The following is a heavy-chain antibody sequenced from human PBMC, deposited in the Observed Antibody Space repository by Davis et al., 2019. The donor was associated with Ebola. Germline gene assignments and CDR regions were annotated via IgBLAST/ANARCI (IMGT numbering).Heavy chain of an antibody. D-gene: IGHD5-12*01. Sequence: GGSLRLSCAASGFTFSSYSMNWVRQAPGKGLEWVSSISSSSSYIYYADSVKGRFTISRDNAKNSLYLQMNSLRAEDTAVYYCARGTTREYSGYAGYWGQGTLVTVSS. CDR2: ISSSSSYI. CDR1: GFTFSSYS. J-gene: IGHJ4*02. V-gene: IGHV3-21*04. CDR3: ARGTTREYSGYAGY.